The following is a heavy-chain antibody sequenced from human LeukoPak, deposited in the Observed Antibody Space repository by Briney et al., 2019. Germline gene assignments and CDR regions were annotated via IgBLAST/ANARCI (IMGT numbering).Heavy chain of an antibody. CDR3: ARLTYGYNSGLDY. J-gene: IGHJ4*02. Sequence: GGSLRLSCAASGFTVSSNYMSWVRQAPGKGLEWVSVIYSGGSTYYADSVKGRFTISRDNSENTLYLQMNSLRAEDTAVYYCARLTYGYNSGLDYWGQGTLVTVSS. V-gene: IGHV3-66*02. CDR1: GFTVSSNY. CDR2: IYSGGST. D-gene: IGHD5-24*01.